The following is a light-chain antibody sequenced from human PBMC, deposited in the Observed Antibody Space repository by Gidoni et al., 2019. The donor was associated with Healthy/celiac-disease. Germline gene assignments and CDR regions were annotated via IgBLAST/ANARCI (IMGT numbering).Light chain of an antibody. J-gene: IGLJ3*02. CDR2: DVS. Sequence: QSALTQPRSACGSPGRSVTISCTGTSSDVGGYNYVSWYHQHPGKAPKLMIYDVSKRPSGVPDRFSGSKSGNTASLTISGLQAEDEADYYCCSYAGSYTWVFGGGTKLTVL. CDR1: SSDVGGYNY. V-gene: IGLV2-11*01. CDR3: CSYAGSYTWV.